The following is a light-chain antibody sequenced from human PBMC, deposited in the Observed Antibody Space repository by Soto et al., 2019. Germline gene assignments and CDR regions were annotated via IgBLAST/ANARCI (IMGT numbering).Light chain of an antibody. V-gene: IGKV3-11*01. CDR3: QQRRNWPPT. Sequence: EIVLTQSPGTLSLSPGERATLSCRASQSVSSYLAWYQQKPGQPPRLLMYDTSNRATGIPARFSASGSGTDFTLTISSLEPEDFAVYYCQQRRNWPPTFGGGTKVDIK. J-gene: IGKJ4*01. CDR2: DTS. CDR1: QSVSSY.